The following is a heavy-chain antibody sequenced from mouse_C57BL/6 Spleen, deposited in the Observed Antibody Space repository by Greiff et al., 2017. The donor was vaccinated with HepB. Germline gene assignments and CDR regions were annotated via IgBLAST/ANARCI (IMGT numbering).Heavy chain of an antibody. Sequence: VQLQQPGPELVKPGASVKMSCKASGYTFTDYNMHWVKQSHGKSLEWIGYINPNNGGTSYNQKFKGKATLTVNKSSSTAYMELRSLTSEDSAVYYCARITTVVGLDYWGQGTTLTVSS. V-gene: IGHV1-22*01. CDR2: INPNNGGT. D-gene: IGHD1-1*01. J-gene: IGHJ2*01. CDR1: GYTFTDYN. CDR3: ARITTVVGLDY.